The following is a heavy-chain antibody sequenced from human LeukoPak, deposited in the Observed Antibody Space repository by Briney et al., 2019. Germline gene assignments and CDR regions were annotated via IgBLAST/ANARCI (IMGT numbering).Heavy chain of an antibody. CDR3: ARELTMVYYYYGMDV. CDR2: ISYDGSNK. D-gene: IGHD3-10*01. V-gene: IGHV3-30-3*01. J-gene: IGHJ6*02. Sequence: GGSLRLSCAASGFTFSSYAMHWVRQAPGKGLEWVAVISYDGSNKYYADSVKGRFTISRDNSKNTLYLQVNSLRAEDTAVYYCARELTMVYYYYGMDVWGQGTTVTVSS. CDR1: GFTFSSYA.